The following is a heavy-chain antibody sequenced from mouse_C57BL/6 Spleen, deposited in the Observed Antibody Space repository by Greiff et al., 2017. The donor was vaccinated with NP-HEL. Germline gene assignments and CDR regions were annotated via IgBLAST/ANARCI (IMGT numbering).Heavy chain of an antibody. D-gene: IGHD2-5*01. CDR1: GYTFTSYW. CDR2: IDPSDSYT. J-gene: IGHJ4*01. V-gene: IGHV1-69*01. CDR3: AISALYSNYEDYAMDY. Sequence: QVQLQQPGAELVMPGASVKLSCKASGYTFTSYWMHWVKQRPGQGLEWIGEIDPSDSYTNYNQKFKGKSTLTVDKSSSTAYMQLSSLTSEDSAVYYCAISALYSNYEDYAMDYWGQGTSVTVSS.